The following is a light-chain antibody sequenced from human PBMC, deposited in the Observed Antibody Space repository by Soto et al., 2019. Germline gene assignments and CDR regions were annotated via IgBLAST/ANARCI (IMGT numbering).Light chain of an antibody. Sequence: QSVLTQPASVSGSPGQSITISCTGTSSDVGNYNYVSWYQQHPGKAPKLMIYEVSNRPSGVSNRFSGSKSGNTASLTISGLQAEDEADYYCSSYTSSTDYVFGAGTKGTVL. CDR3: SSYTSSTDYV. V-gene: IGLV2-14*01. CDR2: EVS. J-gene: IGLJ1*01. CDR1: SSDVGNYNY.